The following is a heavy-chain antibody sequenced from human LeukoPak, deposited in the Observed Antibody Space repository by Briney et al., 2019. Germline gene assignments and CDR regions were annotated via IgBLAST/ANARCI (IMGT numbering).Heavy chain of an antibody. Sequence: PGGSLRLSCAASGFTFSSYAMSWVRQAPGKGLEWVSSISSSSSYIYYADSVKGRFTISRDNAKNSLYLQMNSLRAEDTAVYYCARGVARVDIVATILYWGQGTLVTVSS. J-gene: IGHJ4*02. CDR3: ARGVARVDIVATILY. CDR2: ISSSSSYI. CDR1: GFTFSSYA. D-gene: IGHD5-12*01. V-gene: IGHV3-21*01.